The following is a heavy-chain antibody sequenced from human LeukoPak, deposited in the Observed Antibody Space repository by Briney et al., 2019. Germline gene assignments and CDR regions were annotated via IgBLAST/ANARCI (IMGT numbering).Heavy chain of an antibody. CDR3: ARDPYYNWNSTDAFDI. Sequence: SQTLSLTCTVSGGSISSGGYYWSWIRQPPGKGLEWIGYIYHSGSTYYNPSLKSRVTISLDRSKNQFSLKLSSVTAADTAVYYCARDPYYNWNSTDAFDIWGQGTMVTVSS. V-gene: IGHV4-30-2*01. J-gene: IGHJ3*02. CDR2: IYHSGST. CDR1: GGSISSGGYY. D-gene: IGHD1-7*01.